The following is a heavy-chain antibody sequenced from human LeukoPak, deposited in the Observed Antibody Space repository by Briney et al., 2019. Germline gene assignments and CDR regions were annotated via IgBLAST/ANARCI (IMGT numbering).Heavy chain of an antibody. V-gene: IGHV1-24*01. D-gene: IGHD2-2*01. Sequence: ASVKVSFKVSGDSLTDLSMHWVRQAPGKGLEWMGGSDLEDGETVYAQKLEDRLIVTEDTSTGTAYMELRSLTSEDTALYYCATGASTAMRGLDVWGQGTTVTVSS. CDR1: GDSLTDLS. CDR2: SDLEDGET. J-gene: IGHJ6*02. CDR3: ATGASTAMRGLDV.